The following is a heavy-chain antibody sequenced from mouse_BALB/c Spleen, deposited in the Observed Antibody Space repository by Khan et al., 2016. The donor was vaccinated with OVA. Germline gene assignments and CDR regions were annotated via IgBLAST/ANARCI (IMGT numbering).Heavy chain of an antibody. J-gene: IGHJ2*01. CDR1: GYSITSGYG. V-gene: IGHV3-2*02. Sequence: EVKLLESGPGLVKPSQSLSLTCTVTGYSITSGYGWNWIRQFPGNKLEWMGYISYSGSTNYNPSLKSRISITRDNSKNQFFLQLNSVTTEDTATYYCARTARINYWGQGTTLTVSS. D-gene: IGHD1-2*01. CDR3: ARTARINY. CDR2: ISYSGST.